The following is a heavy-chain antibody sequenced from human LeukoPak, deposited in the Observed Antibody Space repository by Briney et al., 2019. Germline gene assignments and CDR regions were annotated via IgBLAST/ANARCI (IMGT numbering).Heavy chain of an antibody. CDR2: INHSGST. CDR1: GGSFSGYY. CDR3: ARGRRGSNYGRSFDY. D-gene: IGHD4/OR15-4a*01. J-gene: IGHJ4*02. Sequence: SETLSLTCAVYGGSFSGYYWSWIRQPPGKGLEWIGEINHSGSTNYNPSLKSRVAISVDTSKNQFSLRLSSVTAADTAVYYCARGRRGSNYGRSFDYWGQGTLVTVSS. V-gene: IGHV4-34*01.